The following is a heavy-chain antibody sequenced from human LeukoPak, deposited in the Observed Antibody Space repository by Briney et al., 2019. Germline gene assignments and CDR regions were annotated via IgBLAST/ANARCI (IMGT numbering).Heavy chain of an antibody. V-gene: IGHV4-59*01. CDR3: ARGLGTVTFFDY. CDR1: GGFISSYY. CDR2: IYYSGST. J-gene: IGHJ4*02. Sequence: SETLSLTCSVSGGFISSYYWSWIRQPAGKGLEWIGYIYYSGSTNYNPSLKSRVTISVDTSKNQFSLKLSSVTAADTAVYYCARGLGTVTFFDYWGQGTLVTVSS. D-gene: IGHD4-17*01.